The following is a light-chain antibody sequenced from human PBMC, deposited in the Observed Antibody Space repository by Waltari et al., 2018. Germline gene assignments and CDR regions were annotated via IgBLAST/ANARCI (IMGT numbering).Light chain of an antibody. CDR1: SSDVGGYNY. CDR2: DVN. J-gene: IGLJ1*01. V-gene: IGLV2-14*01. Sequence: QSALPQPASVSGSPGTSITISCPGTSSDVGGYNYVSWYQQYPGKAPKLRIYDVNKRPSGISNLFSGSKSGNTASLTISGLQAEDEADYYCSSYTTRSTFYVFGTGTKATVL. CDR3: SSYTTRSTFYV.